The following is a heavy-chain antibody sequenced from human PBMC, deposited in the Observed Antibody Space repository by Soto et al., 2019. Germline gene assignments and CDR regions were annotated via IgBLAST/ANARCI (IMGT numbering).Heavy chain of an antibody. CDR2: NYYSGIT. CDR3: ARGSSIAGFYYGMDV. Sequence: SETLSLTCTVSGGSISSGGYYWTWIRQHPGKGLEWIGYNYYSGITYYNPSLKSRVTISLDTSKNQFSLKLSSVTAADTAFFYFARGSSIAGFYYGMDVWGQGTRVTVS. CDR1: GGSISSGGYY. V-gene: IGHV4-31*03. D-gene: IGHD6-6*01. J-gene: IGHJ6*02.